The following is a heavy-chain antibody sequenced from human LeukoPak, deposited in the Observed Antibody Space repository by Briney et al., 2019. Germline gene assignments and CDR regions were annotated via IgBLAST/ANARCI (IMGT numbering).Heavy chain of an antibody. CDR3: AREVVAYYDFWSGYSGYFDY. CDR2: IYHSGST. D-gene: IGHD3-3*01. CDR1: GGSISSGGYS. V-gene: IGHV4-30-2*01. J-gene: IGHJ4*02. Sequence: SETLSLTCAVSGGSISSGGYSWSWIRQPPGKGLEWIGYIYHSGSTYYNPSLKSRVTISVDRSKNQFSLKLSSVTAADTAVYYCAREVVAYYDFWSGYSGYFDYWGQGTLVTVSS.